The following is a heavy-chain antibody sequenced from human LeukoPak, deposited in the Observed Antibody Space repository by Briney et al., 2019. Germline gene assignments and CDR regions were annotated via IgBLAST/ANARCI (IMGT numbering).Heavy chain of an antibody. CDR2: IYYSGST. CDR3: ARGGYHSIWFDP. D-gene: IGHD2-2*01. J-gene: IGHJ5*02. V-gene: IGHV4-39*01. Sequence: SETLSLTCTVSGGSISSSSYYWGWIRQPPGKGPEWIGSIYYSGSTYYNPSLKSRVTISVDTSKNQFSLKLSSVTAADTAVYYCARGGYHSIWFDPWGQGTLVTVSS. CDR1: GGSISSSSYY.